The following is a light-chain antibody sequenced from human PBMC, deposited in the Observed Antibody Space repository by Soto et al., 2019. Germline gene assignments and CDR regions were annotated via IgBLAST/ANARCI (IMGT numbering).Light chain of an antibody. CDR3: CSYAGGASVV. Sequence: QSVLTQPASVSGSPGQSITISCTGTSSAIGRYNLVSWYQQHPGKAPKLIIYEDIERPSGVSDRFSGSKSGNTASLTISGLQTEDEADYYCCSYAGGASVVFGGGTKLTVL. CDR1: SSAIGRYNL. J-gene: IGLJ2*01. V-gene: IGLV2-23*01. CDR2: EDI.